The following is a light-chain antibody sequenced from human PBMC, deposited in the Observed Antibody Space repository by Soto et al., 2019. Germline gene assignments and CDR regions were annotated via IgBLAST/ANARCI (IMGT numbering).Light chain of an antibody. Sequence: DIVMTQSPDSLAVSLGEKATINCKSSQSVLHSSNNKNYLAWYQQRPGQPPKLVTNWASTRESGVPDRFSGSGSGTHFSLTISSLQAEDVAVYYCQQFYSPPYTLGQGTTLESK. J-gene: IGKJ2*01. CDR2: WAS. V-gene: IGKV4-1*01. CDR3: QQFYSPPYT. CDR1: QSVLHSSNNKNY.